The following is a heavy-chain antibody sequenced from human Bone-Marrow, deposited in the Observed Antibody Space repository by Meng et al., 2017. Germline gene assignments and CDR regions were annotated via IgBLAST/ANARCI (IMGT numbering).Heavy chain of an antibody. D-gene: IGHD1-1*01. Sequence: QIQLQQSGPGLVKPSQTLSLTCAITGDSVSSNSATWNWIRQSPSRGLEWLGRTYYRSRWYSDYAVSVQSRITINPDTSKNQFSLQLNSLTPEYSAVYYCARDGTSWYFFDYWGQGTLVTVSS. J-gene: IGHJ4*02. CDR2: TYYRSRWYS. V-gene: IGHV6-1*01. CDR3: ARDGTSWYFFDY. CDR1: GDSVSSNSAT.